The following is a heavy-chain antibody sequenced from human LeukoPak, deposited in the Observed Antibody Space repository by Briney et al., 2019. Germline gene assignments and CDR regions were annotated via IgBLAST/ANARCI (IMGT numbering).Heavy chain of an antibody. V-gene: IGHV4-38-2*02. J-gene: IGHJ3*02. CDR1: GYSISTGYY. CDR3: ARYSRGAFDI. CDR2: VYHSGST. Sequence: SETLSLTCTVSGYSISTGYYWGWVRQPPGKRLEWIGTVYHSGSTYYNPSLRSRAAISVDTSRNQFSLKLSSVTAADTAVYYCARYSRGAFDIWGQGTMVTVSS. D-gene: IGHD3-10*01.